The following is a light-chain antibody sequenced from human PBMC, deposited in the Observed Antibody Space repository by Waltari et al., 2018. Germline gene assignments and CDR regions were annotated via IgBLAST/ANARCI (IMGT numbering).Light chain of an antibody. CDR1: TSNIGAGHD. CDR3: QSFDNMLSGGVV. CDR2: GNN. V-gene: IGLV1-40*01. Sequence: QSVLTQPPSVSGTPGQRVTISCSGSTSNIGAGHDVHWYQHLPGTAPKLLIYGNNNRPSGFPDRSSGSKSGTSASLAITGLQADDEADYFCQSFDNMLSGGVVFGGGTKLAVL. J-gene: IGLJ2*01.